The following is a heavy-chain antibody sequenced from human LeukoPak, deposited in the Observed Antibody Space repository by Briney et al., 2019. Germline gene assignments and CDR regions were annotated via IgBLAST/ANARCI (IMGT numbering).Heavy chain of an antibody. CDR3: ILGGKLDY. J-gene: IGHJ4*02. CDR1: GGSISSSNYY. D-gene: IGHD3-10*01. Sequence: PSETLSLTCTVSGGSISSSNYYRGWIPQPPGKGLDWIGGIYHTCSTHYNPSLKRRITISVDTTKNQLSLRRSSVTAADTALYYCILGGKLDYWGQGILVTVSS. V-gene: IGHV4-39*01. CDR2: IYHTCST.